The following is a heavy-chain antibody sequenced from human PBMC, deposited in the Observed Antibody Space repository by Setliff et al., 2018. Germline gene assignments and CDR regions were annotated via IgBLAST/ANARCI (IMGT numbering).Heavy chain of an antibody. J-gene: IGHJ4*02. Sequence: SVKVSCKASGGTFSSYGISWVRQAPGQGLEWMGGIIPIFGTANYAQKFQGRVTITADESTSTAYMELSSLRSEDTAEYYCARVSRTIVGARGFDYWGQGTLVTVSS. V-gene: IGHV1-69*13. CDR1: GGTFSSYG. CDR3: ARVSRTIVGARGFDY. CDR2: IIPIFGTA. D-gene: IGHD1-26*01.